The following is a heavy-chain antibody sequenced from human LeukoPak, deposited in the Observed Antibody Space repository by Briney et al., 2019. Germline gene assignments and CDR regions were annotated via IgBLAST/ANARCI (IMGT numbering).Heavy chain of an antibody. J-gene: IGHJ4*02. CDR2: IYTSGST. Sequence: KPSETLSLTCTVSGVSISSSSYYWGWIRQPPGKGLEWIGRIYTSGSTNYNPSLKSRVTMSVDTSKNQFSLKLSSVTAADTAVYYCARDLGGVTLAFGYWGQGTLVTVSS. V-gene: IGHV4-39*07. CDR1: GVSISSSSYY. CDR3: ARDLGGVTLAFGY. D-gene: IGHD2-8*02.